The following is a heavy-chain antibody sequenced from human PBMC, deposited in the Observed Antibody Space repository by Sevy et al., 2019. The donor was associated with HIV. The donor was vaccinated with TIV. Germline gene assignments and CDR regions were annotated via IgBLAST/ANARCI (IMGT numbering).Heavy chain of an antibody. J-gene: IGHJ4*02. Sequence: GESLKISCAASGFTFSTYWMHWVRQTPGKGLVWVSRINTDGSTTTYADSVKGRFTISRDNAKKTLYLQMNRLRAEDTAVYYCARDSRYWGQGTLVTVSS. CDR3: ARDSRY. CDR2: INTDGSTT. CDR1: GFTFSTYW. V-gene: IGHV3-74*01.